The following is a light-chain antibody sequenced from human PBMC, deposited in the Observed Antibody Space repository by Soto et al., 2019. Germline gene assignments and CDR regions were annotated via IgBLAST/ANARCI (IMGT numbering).Light chain of an antibody. Sequence: EIVLTQTPGTLSLSPGQRATLSCRASQSVNTNYLAWYQRKPGQAPRLLIYDASNRATGIPDRFSGSGSGTDFTLTISRLEPDDFAVYYCQQYGDSPRTFGQGTKLEIK. CDR2: DAS. J-gene: IGKJ1*01. CDR3: QQYGDSPRT. V-gene: IGKV3-20*01. CDR1: QSVNTNY.